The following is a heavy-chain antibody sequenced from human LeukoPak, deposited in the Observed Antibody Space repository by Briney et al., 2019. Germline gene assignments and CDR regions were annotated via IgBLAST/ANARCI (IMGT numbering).Heavy chain of an antibody. V-gene: IGHV3-30*18. CDR3: AKDGGGSSTSFLGY. Sequence: GRSLRLSCAASGFTFSSYGMHWVRQAPGKGLEWVAVISYDGSNKYYADSVKGRSTISRDNSKNTLYLQMNSLRAEDTAVYYCAKDGGGSSTSFLGYWGQGTLVTVSS. CDR2: ISYDGSNK. J-gene: IGHJ4*02. CDR1: GFTFSSYG. D-gene: IGHD2-2*01.